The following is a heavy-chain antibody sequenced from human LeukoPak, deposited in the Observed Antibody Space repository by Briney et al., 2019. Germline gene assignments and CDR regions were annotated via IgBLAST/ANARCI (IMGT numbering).Heavy chain of an antibody. CDR3: AKRPVRGDDAFDI. V-gene: IGHV3-30*02. J-gene: IGHJ3*02. CDR1: GFTVSSNF. D-gene: IGHD3-10*01. CDR2: IRYDGSNK. Sequence: GGSLRLSCAASGFTVSSNFMNWVRQAPGKGLEWVAFIRYDGSNKYYADSVKGRFTIPRDNSKNTLYLQMNSLRAEDTAVYYCAKRPVRGDDAFDIWGQGTMVTVSS.